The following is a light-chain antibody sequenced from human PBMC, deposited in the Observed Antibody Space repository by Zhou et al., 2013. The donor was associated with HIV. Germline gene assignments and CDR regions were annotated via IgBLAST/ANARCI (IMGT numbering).Light chain of an antibody. CDR3: QQSFVTPS. J-gene: IGKJ2*01. CDR1: QSISSY. Sequence: DIQMTQSPSSLSASVGDRVTITCRASQSISSYLNWYQQKPGKAPKLLIYAASSLQSGVPSRFSGSGSGTHFTLTIDGLQAEDFATYYCQQSFVTPSFGQGTRLQTK. CDR2: AAS. V-gene: IGKV1-39*01.